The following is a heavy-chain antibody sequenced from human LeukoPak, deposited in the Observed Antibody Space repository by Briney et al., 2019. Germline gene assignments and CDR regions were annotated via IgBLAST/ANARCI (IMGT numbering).Heavy chain of an antibody. J-gene: IGHJ5*02. D-gene: IGHD1-14*01. CDR3: AKGSGINHYHWIDP. V-gene: IGHV3-23*01. CDR1: GFTFSSYC. Sequence: PGGSLRLSCAASGFTFSSYCMHWVRQAPGKGLEWVSGISGGGGSTYYADSVKGRFTISRDNSKNTLYLQMDSLRAEDTALYYCAKGSGINHYHWIDPWGQGTLVTVSS. CDR2: ISGGGGST.